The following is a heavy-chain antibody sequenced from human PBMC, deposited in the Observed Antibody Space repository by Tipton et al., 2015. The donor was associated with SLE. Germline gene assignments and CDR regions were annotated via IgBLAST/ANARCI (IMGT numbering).Heavy chain of an antibody. V-gene: IGHV4-59*01. CDR2: IYYSGIT. D-gene: IGHD2-15*01. Sequence: TLSLTCTVSGGSITNSYWSWIRQPPGKGLEWIGYIYYSGITYYSPSLKSRVTISLDTSRHQFFLKLSSATAADTAVYYCARGSGFASVFSAFDIWGQERMVSGSS. CDR3: ARGSGFASVFSAFDI. CDR1: GGSITNSY. J-gene: IGHJ3*02.